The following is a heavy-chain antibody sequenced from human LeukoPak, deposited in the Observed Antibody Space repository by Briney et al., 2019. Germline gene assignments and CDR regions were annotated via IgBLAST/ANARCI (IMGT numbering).Heavy chain of an antibody. D-gene: IGHD4-23*01. V-gene: IGHV3-30*02. CDR2: IRYDGSNK. CDR1: GFTFSSYG. Sequence: GGSLRLSCAASGFTFSSYGMHWVRQAPGKGLEWVAFIRYDGSNKYYADSVKGRFTISRDNSKNTLYFQMNSLRAEDTAVYYCTRVARLGWELLSYYFDYWGQGTLVTVSS. J-gene: IGHJ4*02. CDR3: TRVARLGWELLSYYFDY.